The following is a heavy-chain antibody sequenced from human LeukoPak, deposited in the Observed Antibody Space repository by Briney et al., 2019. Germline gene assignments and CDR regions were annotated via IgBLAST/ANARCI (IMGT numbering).Heavy chain of an antibody. V-gene: IGHV1-18*01. J-gene: IGHJ4*02. CDR3: ARAYIWGNYRFLDY. Sequence: ASVKVSCKASGYTFVSYGITWVRQAPGQGLECMGWINTYNCDTNYAQKVQGRVTMTRDTSTSTAYMELRSLTSDDTAVYYCARAYIWGNYRFLDYWGQGTLVTVSS. CDR1: GYTFVSYG. CDR2: INTYNCDT. D-gene: IGHD3-16*02.